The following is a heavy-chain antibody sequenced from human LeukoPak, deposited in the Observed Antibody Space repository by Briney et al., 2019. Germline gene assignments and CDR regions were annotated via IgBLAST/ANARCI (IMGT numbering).Heavy chain of an antibody. CDR2: MNPNSGNT. D-gene: IGHD3-3*01. CDR3: ARGVRTCGVVRGYYYYYMDV. Sequence: ASVKVSCKASGYTFTSYDINWVRQATGQGLEWMGWMNPNSGNTGYAQKFQGRVTITRNTSISTAYMELSSLRSEDTAVYYCARGVRTCGVVRGYYYYYMDVWGKGTTVTVSS. V-gene: IGHV1-8*03. J-gene: IGHJ6*03. CDR1: GYTFTSYD.